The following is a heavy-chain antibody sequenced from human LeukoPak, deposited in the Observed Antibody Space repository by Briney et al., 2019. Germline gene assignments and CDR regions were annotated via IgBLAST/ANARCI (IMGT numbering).Heavy chain of an antibody. CDR3: ARNYGSGSYRCAFDI. CDR2: ISSSSSYI. CDR1: GFTFSSYS. Sequence: GGSLRLSCVASGFTFSSYSMNWVRQAPGKGLEWVSSISSSSSYIYYADSVKGRFTISRDNAKNSLYLQMNSLRAEDTAVYYCARNYGSGSYRCAFDIWGQGTMVTVSS. V-gene: IGHV3-21*01. J-gene: IGHJ3*02. D-gene: IGHD3-10*01.